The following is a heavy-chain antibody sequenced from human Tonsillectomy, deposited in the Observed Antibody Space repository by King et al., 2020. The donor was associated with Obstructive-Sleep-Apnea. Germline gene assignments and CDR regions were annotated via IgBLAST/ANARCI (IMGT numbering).Heavy chain of an antibody. CDR2: IWYDGGNK. Sequence: VQLVESGGGVVQPGGSLRLSCAASGFIFSDYGMHWVRQAPGKGLEWVALIWYDGGNKYYADSVKGRFTISRDNSKNTRYLQMNSLRVEDTAVYYCAKVGYGSMTVCDNWGQGTLVTVSS. D-gene: IGHD5-12*01. J-gene: IGHJ4*02. V-gene: IGHV3-30*02. CDR3: AKVGYGSMTVCDN. CDR1: GFIFSDYG.